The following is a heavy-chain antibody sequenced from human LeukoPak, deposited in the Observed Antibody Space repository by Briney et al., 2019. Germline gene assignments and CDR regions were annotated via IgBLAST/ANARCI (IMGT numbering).Heavy chain of an antibody. CDR2: IYPGDSDT. J-gene: IGHJ6*03. V-gene: IGHV5-51*01. CDR3: ARLTKPAAIPDYYYMDV. D-gene: IGHD2-2*02. Sequence: GESLKISCKGSGYSFTSYWIGWVRQMPGKGLEWMGIIYPGDSDTRYSPSFQGQVTISADKSISTAYLQWSSLKASDTAMYYCARLTKPAAIPDYYYMDVWGKGTTVTVSS. CDR1: GYSFTSYW.